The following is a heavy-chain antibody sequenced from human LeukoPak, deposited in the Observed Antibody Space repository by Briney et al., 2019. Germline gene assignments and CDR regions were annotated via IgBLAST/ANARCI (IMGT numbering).Heavy chain of an antibody. V-gene: IGHV4-59*12. D-gene: IGHD3-22*01. CDR3: ARVRDSTGVYYYYYMDV. J-gene: IGHJ6*03. Sequence: SETLSLTCTVSGDSISSYYWSWIRQPPGKGLEWIGYISYSGSTNYNPSFKSRVTISVETSKTQYSLKLSSVTAADTAVYYCARVRDSTGVYYYYYMDVWGKGTTVTVSS. CDR1: GDSISSYY. CDR2: ISYSGST.